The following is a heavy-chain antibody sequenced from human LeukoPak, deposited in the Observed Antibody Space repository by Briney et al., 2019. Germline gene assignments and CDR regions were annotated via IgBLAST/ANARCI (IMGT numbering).Heavy chain of an antibody. D-gene: IGHD2-21*02. J-gene: IGHJ4*02. CDR1: GGSISSGSYY. Sequence: SETLSLTCTVSGGSISSGSYYWSWIRQPPGKGLEWIGEINQSGRTNYNPSLKSRVTMSLDTSKNQFSLKLSSVTAADTAVYYCARFLVVTAIPVVEDWGQGTLVTVSS. CDR2: INQSGRT. V-gene: IGHV4-39*07. CDR3: ARFLVVTAIPVVED.